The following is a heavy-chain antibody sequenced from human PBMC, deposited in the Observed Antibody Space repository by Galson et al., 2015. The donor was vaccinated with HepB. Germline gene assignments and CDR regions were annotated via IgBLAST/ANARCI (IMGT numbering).Heavy chain of an antibody. CDR3: ARDKPPRGGATAYYFDY. CDR1: GFTFSSYE. J-gene: IGHJ4*02. Sequence: SLRLSCAASGFTFSSYEMNWVRQAPGKGLEWVSYISSSGSTIYYADSVKGRFTISRDNAKNSLYLQMNSLRAEDTAVYYCARDKPPRGGATAYYFDYWGQGTLVTVSS. V-gene: IGHV3-48*03. CDR2: ISSSGSTI. D-gene: IGHD1-26*01.